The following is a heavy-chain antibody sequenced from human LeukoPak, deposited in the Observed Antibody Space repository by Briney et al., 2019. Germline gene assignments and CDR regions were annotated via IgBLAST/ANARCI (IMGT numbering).Heavy chain of an antibody. CDR3: ARDTLGEGEDANYAVYYFDY. CDR1: GFTVSSNY. Sequence: GGSLRLSCAASGFTVSSNYMTWVRQAPGKGLEWVSVIYKSAITYYADTVRGRFTISRDNAKNSLYLQMNSLRAEDTAVYYCARDTLGEGEDANYAVYYFDYWGQGTPVTVSS. D-gene: IGHD4/OR15-4a*01. V-gene: IGHV3-53*01. CDR2: IYKSAIT. J-gene: IGHJ4*02.